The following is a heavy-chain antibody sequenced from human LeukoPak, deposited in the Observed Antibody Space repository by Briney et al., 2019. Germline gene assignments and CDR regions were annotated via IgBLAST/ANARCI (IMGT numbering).Heavy chain of an antibody. CDR1: GFTFSTYG. Sequence: GGSLRLSCAASGFTFSTYGIIWVRQAPGKGLEWVSAISDSGSNTYYADSVKGRFTISRDNSENTLYLQMNSLRAEDTAVYYCAKDRTGDRPYYFDYWGQGTLVTVSS. V-gene: IGHV3-23*01. CDR2: ISDSGSNT. D-gene: IGHD1-14*01. CDR3: AKDRTGDRPYYFDY. J-gene: IGHJ4*02.